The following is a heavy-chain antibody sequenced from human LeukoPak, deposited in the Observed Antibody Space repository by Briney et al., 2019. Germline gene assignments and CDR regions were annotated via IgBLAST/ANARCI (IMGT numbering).Heavy chain of an antibody. CDR3: ARIVPICSSTSCYDV. CDR2: IIPIFGPA. CDR1: GGTFSSYA. V-gene: IGHV1-69*13. Sequence: GASVKVSCKASGGTFSSYAISWVRQAPGQGLEWMGGIIPIFGPANYAQKFQGRVTITADESTSTAYMELSSLRSEDTAVYYCARIVPICSSTSCYDVWGKGTTVTVSS. D-gene: IGHD2-2*01. J-gene: IGHJ6*04.